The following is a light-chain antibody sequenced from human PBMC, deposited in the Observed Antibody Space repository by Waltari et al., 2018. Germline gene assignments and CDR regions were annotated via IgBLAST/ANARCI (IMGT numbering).Light chain of an antibody. CDR2: DVI. Sequence: QPALTQPASVSGSPGQSITISCTGIGGDVADYNYVSWYQQHPGKAPKLMIYDVINRPSGVSDRFSGSKSGSTASLTISGLQAEDEADYYCSSYAGRSTKIFGGGTKLTVL. V-gene: IGLV2-14*03. CDR1: GGDVADYNY. J-gene: IGLJ2*01. CDR3: SSYAGRSTKI.